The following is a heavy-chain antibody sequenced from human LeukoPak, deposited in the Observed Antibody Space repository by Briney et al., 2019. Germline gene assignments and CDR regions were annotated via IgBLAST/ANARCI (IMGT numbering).Heavy chain of an antibody. D-gene: IGHD2-21*02. CDR1: GFTFNNHA. V-gene: IGHV3-23*01. Sequence: SGGSLRLSCAASGFTFNNHAMNWVRQAPGKGLEWVSSISGGGGSTNYADSVKGRFTISRDNSKNTLSLEMNSLRADDTAVYFCAKGRVVTTSPLNYWGQGTLVTVSS. CDR3: AKGRVVTTSPLNY. J-gene: IGHJ4*02. CDR2: ISGGGGST.